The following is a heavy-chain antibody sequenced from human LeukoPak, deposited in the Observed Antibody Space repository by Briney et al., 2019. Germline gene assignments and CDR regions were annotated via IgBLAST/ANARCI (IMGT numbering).Heavy chain of an antibody. Sequence: PSETLSLTCTVSGGSISSYYWSWIRQPPGKGLEWIGYIYYSGSTNYNPSLKSRVTISVDTSKNQFSLKLSSVTAADTAVYYCAGDSGYYDSSVDLWGRGTLVTVSS. CDR3: AGDSGYYDSSVDL. J-gene: IGHJ2*01. D-gene: IGHD3-22*01. CDR2: IYYSGST. CDR1: GGSISSYY. V-gene: IGHV4-59*01.